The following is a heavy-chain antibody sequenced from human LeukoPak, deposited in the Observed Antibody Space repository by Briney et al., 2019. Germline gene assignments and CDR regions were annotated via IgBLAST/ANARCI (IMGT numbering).Heavy chain of an antibody. Sequence: SETLSLTCTVSGGSISSYYWSWIRQPPGKGLEWIGYIYYSGSTNYNPSLKSRVTISVDTSKNQFSLKLSSVTAADTVVYYCARCIAAAGKIDYWGQGTLVTVSS. CDR3: ARCIAAAGKIDY. D-gene: IGHD6-13*01. J-gene: IGHJ4*02. CDR2: IYYSGST. V-gene: IGHV4-59*01. CDR1: GGSISSYY.